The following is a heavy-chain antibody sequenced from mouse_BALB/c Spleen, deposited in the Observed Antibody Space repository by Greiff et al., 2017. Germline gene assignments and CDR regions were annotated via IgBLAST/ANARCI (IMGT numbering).Heavy chain of an antibody. V-gene: IGHV5-4*02. Sequence: EVHLVESGGGLVKPGGSLKLSCAASGFTFSDYYMYWVRQTPEKRLEWVATISDGGSYTYYPDSVKGRFTISRDNAKNNLYLQMSSLKSEDTAMYYCARNYYGSSYEDAMDYWGQGTSVTVSA. D-gene: IGHD1-1*01. CDR1: GFTFSDYY. CDR3: ARNYYGSSYEDAMDY. CDR2: ISDGGSYT. J-gene: IGHJ4*01.